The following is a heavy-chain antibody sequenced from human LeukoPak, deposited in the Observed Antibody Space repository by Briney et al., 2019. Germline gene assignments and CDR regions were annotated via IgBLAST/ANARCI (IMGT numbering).Heavy chain of an antibody. D-gene: IGHD1-26*01. V-gene: IGHV3-23*01. CDR3: AKDRTVGASYWYFDL. CDR1: GVTLSNYA. J-gene: IGHJ2*01. Sequence: GGSLRLSCVASGVTLSNYAMSWARPAPGQGLEWVSGISSSGSGGNTYYADSVNGPITIARDSSRNTLLLHMITLRAEDTAIYYCAKDRTVGASYWYFDLWGRGTLVTVSS. CDR2: ISSSGSGGNT.